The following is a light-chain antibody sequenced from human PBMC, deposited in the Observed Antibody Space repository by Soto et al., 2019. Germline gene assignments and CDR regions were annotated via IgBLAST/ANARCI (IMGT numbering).Light chain of an antibody. V-gene: IGKV3-11*01. CDR1: QSVSSY. CDR2: DAS. CDR3: QQRSNCPPWT. Sequence: EMVLTQSPATLSLSPGERATLSSRASQSVSSYLAWYQQKPGQAPRLLIYDASNRATGIPARFSGSGSGTDFTLTISSLESEDFAVYYCQQRSNCPPWTFGQGTKVEIK. J-gene: IGKJ1*01.